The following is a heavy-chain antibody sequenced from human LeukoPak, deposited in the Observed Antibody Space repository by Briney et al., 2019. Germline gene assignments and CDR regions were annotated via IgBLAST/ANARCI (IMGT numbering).Heavy chain of an antibody. J-gene: IGHJ4*02. D-gene: IGHD6-19*01. CDR3: AKEGGSGGWYGPYYFDY. Sequence: GGSLRLSCAASGFTFSNYWMHWVRQAPGKGLEWVSAISGSGGSTYYADSVKGRFTISRDNSKNTLYLQMNSLRAEDTAVYYCAKEGGSGGWYGPYYFDYWGRGTLVTVSS. V-gene: IGHV3-23*01. CDR2: ISGSGGST. CDR1: GFTFSNYW.